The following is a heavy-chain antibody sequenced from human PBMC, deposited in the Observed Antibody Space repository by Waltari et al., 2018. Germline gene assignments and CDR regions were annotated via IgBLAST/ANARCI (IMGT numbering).Heavy chain of an antibody. Sequence: QVQLQESGPGLVKPSETLSLTCTVSGGSISSHFWSWIRQPPGKGLEWIGCIDYSGSTNYNPSLQSRLTISVDTPKKQFSLKLSSVTAADTAVYYCARVLQWLPQFNYWGQGTLVTVSS. D-gene: IGHD6-19*01. CDR1: GGSISSHF. V-gene: IGHV4-59*11. CDR3: ARVLQWLPQFNY. CDR2: IDYSGST. J-gene: IGHJ4*02.